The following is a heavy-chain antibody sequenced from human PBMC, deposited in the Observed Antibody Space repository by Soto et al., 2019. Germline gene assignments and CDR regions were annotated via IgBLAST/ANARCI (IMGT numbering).Heavy chain of an antibody. CDR1: GGSISSYY. Sequence: TSETLSLTCTVSGGSISSYYWSWIRQPPGKGLEWIGYIYYSGSTNYNPSLKSRVTISVDTSKNQFSLKLSSVTAADTAVYYCARSSGYYSSYGYWGQGTLVTVSS. CDR3: ARSSGYYSSYGY. CDR2: IYYSGST. D-gene: IGHD3-22*01. V-gene: IGHV4-59*01. J-gene: IGHJ4*02.